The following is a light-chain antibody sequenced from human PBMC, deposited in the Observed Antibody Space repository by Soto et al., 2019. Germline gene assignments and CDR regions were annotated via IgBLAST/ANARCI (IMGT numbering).Light chain of an antibody. Sequence: EIVLTQSPATLSLSPGERVILSCRASQSVSRYLAWYQQKPGQAPRLLIYDASKRATGIPARFSGSGSGTDFTLTISSLEAEDFAVYYCQQRSNWPLEVTFGQGTRLEIK. CDR2: DAS. CDR3: QQRSNWPLEVT. CDR1: QSVSRY. J-gene: IGKJ5*01. V-gene: IGKV3-11*01.